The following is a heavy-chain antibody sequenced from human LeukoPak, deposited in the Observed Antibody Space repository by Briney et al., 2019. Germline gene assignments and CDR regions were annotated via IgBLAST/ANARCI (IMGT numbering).Heavy chain of an antibody. CDR2: VSFDSNNL. V-gene: IGHV3-33*05. Sequence: GGSLRLSCAASGFTFSTYGMHWVRQAPGKGLEWVAVVSFDSNNLYYADSVKGRFTISRDNSKNTLYLQMNSLRAEDTAVYYCARDIGYHTFDYWGQGGLVTVSS. CDR3: ARDIGYHTFDY. J-gene: IGHJ4*02. CDR1: GFTFSTYG. D-gene: IGHD5-12*01.